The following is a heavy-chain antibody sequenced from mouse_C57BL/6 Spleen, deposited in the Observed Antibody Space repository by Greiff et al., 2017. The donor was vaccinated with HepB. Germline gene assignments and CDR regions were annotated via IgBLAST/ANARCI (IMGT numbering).Heavy chain of an antibody. Sequence: ESGPGLVKPSQSLSLTCSVTGYSITSGYYWNWIRQFPGNKLEWMGYISYDGSNNYNPSLKNRISITRDTSKNQFFLKLNSVTTEDTATYYCARGVSNYGAWFAYWGQGTLVTVSA. CDR1: GYSITSGYY. CDR2: ISYDGSN. CDR3: ARGVSNYGAWFAY. V-gene: IGHV3-6*01. J-gene: IGHJ3*01. D-gene: IGHD2-5*01.